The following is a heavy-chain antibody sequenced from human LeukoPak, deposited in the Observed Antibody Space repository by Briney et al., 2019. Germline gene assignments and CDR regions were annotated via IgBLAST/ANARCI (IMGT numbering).Heavy chain of an antibody. CDR3: ARGRISEWLLSVRY. J-gene: IGHJ4*02. CDR2: IKQDGSEK. Sequence: GGSLRLSCAASGFTFSSYWMSWVRQAPGKGLEWVANIKQDGSEKYYVDSVKGRFTISRDNAKNSLYLQMNSLRAEDTAVYYCARGRISEWLLSVRYWGQGTLVTVSS. D-gene: IGHD3-3*01. V-gene: IGHV3-7*01. CDR1: GFTFSSYW.